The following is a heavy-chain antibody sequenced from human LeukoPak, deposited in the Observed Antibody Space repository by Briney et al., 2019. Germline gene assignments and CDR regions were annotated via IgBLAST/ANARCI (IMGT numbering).Heavy chain of an antibody. D-gene: IGHD3-9*01. CDR3: ARGDGGYFDSRYAFDI. CDR1: GGSISSYY. V-gene: IGHV4-4*07. J-gene: IGHJ3*02. Sequence: PSETLSLTCTVSGGSISSYYWSWIRQPAGKGLEWIGRIYTSGSTNYNPSLKSRVTMSVDTSKNQFFLKLSSVTAADTAVYYCARGDGGYFDSRYAFDIWGQGTMVTVSS. CDR2: IYTSGST.